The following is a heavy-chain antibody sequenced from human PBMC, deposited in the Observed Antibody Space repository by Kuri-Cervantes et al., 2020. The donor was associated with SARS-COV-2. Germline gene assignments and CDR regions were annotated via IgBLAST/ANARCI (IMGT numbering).Heavy chain of an antibody. V-gene: IGHV1-3*02. CDR2: SNAGNGNT. J-gene: IGHJ3*02. D-gene: IGHD2-21*01. Sequence: ASVKVSCKASGYTFTSYAMHWVRQAPGQRLEWMGWSNAGNGNTKYSQEFQGRVTITRDTSASTAYMELRSLRSDDTAVYYCASYKLSPACENGGDCYGAFDIWGQGTMVTVSS. CDR3: ASYKLSPACENGGDCYGAFDI. CDR1: GYTFTSYA.